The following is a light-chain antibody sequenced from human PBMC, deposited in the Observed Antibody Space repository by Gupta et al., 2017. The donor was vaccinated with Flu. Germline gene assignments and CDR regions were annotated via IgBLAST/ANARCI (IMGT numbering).Light chain of an antibody. Sequence: SFELTQPPSVSVSPGQTATITCSGDTLPKRYVYWYQQKPGQAPVLVIYKDRERPSGIPERFSGSSSGTTITLTISGVQAEDEGDYYCQSADNTGTYWVFGRGTRLTGL. CDR3: QSADNTGTYWV. J-gene: IGLJ3*02. CDR1: TLPKRY. CDR2: KDR. V-gene: IGLV3-25*02.